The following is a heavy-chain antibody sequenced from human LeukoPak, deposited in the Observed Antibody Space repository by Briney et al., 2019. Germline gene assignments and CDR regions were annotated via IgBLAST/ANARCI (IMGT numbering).Heavy chain of an antibody. CDR2: INPNSGGT. D-gene: IGHD3-3*01. J-gene: IGHJ6*02. Sequence: ASVKVSCKASGYTFTGYYMHWVRQAPGQGLEWMGWINPNSGGTNYAQKFQGWVTMTRDTSISTAYMELSRLRSDDTAVYHCARGGYDFVYYYYGMDVWGQGTTVTVSS. V-gene: IGHV1-2*04. CDR3: ARGGYDFVYYYYGMDV. CDR1: GYTFTGYY.